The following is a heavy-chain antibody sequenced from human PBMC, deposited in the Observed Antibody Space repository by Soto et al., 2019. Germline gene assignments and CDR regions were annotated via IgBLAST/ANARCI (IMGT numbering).Heavy chain of an antibody. CDR1: GFTLNDYA. V-gene: IGHV3-9*01. CDR2: ITWNGGIV. Sequence: EVQLVESGGGLVQPGRSLRLSCAASGFTLNDYAMNWVRQAPGKGLEWVSGITWNGGIVGYADSVKGRFTISRDNAKNSLYLQMNSLRAEDTALYYCVKDRGSNWGGYGMDVWGQGTMVTVSS. D-gene: IGHD7-27*01. CDR3: VKDRGSNWGGYGMDV. J-gene: IGHJ6*02.